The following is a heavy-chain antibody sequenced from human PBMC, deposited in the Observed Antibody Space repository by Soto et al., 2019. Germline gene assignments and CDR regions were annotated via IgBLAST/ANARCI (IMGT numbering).Heavy chain of an antibody. CDR3: ARHPSASGDYFDY. Sequence: SETLSLTCTVSGGSISPYYWSWIRQPPEKGLEWIGYIFYSGSTNYNPSLKSRVTMSVDTSENQFSLKLTSVTAADTAVYYCARHPSASGDYFDYWGQGTLVTVSS. D-gene: IGHD6-25*01. CDR2: IFYSGST. CDR1: GGSISPYY. J-gene: IGHJ4*02. V-gene: IGHV4-59*08.